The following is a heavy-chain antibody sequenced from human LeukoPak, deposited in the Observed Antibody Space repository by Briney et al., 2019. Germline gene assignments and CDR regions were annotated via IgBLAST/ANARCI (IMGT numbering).Heavy chain of an antibody. CDR1: GGSISSSSYY. V-gene: IGHV4-39*01. CDR3: ARHTTVYGGVFDY. J-gene: IGHJ4*02. Sequence: PSETLSLTCTVSGGSISSSSYYWGWIRQPPGTGLEWIGSIYYSGSTYYNPSLKSRVTISVDTSKNQFSLKLSSVTAADTAVYYCARHTTVYGGVFDYWGQGTLVTVSS. CDR2: IYYSGST. D-gene: IGHD4-23*01.